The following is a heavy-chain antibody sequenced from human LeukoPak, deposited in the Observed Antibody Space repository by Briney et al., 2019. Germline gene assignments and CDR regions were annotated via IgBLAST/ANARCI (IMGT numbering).Heavy chain of an antibody. CDR3: ARDSIWGSGTYGFDY. D-gene: IGHD1-26*01. CDR1: GYTFTSYL. Sequence: GASVKVSCKASGYTFTSYLIHWVHQAPGQRLEWMGWINVGNDNTKYSQNFQGRVTISRDTSASTAYMELSSLRSEDTAVYYCARDSIWGSGTYGFDYWGQGALVTVSS. V-gene: IGHV1-3*01. CDR2: INVGNDNT. J-gene: IGHJ4*02.